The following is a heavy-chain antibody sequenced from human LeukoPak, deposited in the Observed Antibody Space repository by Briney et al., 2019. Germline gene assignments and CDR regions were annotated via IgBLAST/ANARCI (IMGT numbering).Heavy chain of an antibody. CDR1: GGSFSGYY. V-gene: IGHV4-34*01. J-gene: IGHJ5*02. D-gene: IGHD3-22*01. Sequence: PSETLSLTCAVYGGSFSGYYWSWIRQPPGKGLEWIGEINHSGSTNYNPSLKSRVTISVDTSKNQFSLKLSSVTAADTAVYYCARRGAYYYDSSGYPRTDNWFDPWGQGTLVTVSS. CDR3: ARRGAYYYDSSGYPRTDNWFDP. CDR2: INHSGST.